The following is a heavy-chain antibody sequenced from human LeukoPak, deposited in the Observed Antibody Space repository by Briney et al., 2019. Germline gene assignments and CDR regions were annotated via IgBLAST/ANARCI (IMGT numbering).Heavy chain of an antibody. CDR2: IYHSGST. J-gene: IGHJ4*02. V-gene: IGHV4-30-2*01. D-gene: IGHD3-22*01. Sequence: SETLSLTCTVSGGSISSGGYYWSWIRQHPGKGLEWIGYIYHSGSTYYNPSLKSRLTISVDRSKNQFSLKLSSVTAADTAVYYWARQTTSYYYDSSGYYDYWGQGTLVTVPS. CDR3: ARQTTSYYYDSSGYYDY. CDR1: GGSISSGGYY.